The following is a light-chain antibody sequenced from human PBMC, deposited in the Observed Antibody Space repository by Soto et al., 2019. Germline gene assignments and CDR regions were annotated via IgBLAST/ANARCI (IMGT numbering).Light chain of an antibody. Sequence: DIQVTQSPSSLSASVGDSVTLTCRASQDISNFLNWYQQRPGKAPNLLIYGASSLHSGVPSRFSGSGSGTGFSLTISRLQPEDFALYFCQQSHSNPHTFGQGTTVEIK. CDR1: QDISNF. J-gene: IGKJ1*01. V-gene: IGKV1-39*01. CDR2: GAS. CDR3: QQSHSNPHT.